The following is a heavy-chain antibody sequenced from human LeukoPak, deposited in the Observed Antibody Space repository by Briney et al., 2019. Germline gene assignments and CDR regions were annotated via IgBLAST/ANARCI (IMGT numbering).Heavy chain of an antibody. CDR1: GGSITNYY. J-gene: IGHJ4*02. CDR2: IHYGGST. CDR3: ARGFGAVNRGPSFDY. Sequence: SSETLSLTCTVSGGSITNYYWSWIRQPPGKGLEWIGSIHYGGSTNYNPSLKSRVTISVDTSRNQFSLKLTSMTAADTAVYYCARGFGAVNRGPSFDYWGQGTLVTVSS. D-gene: IGHD3-16*01. V-gene: IGHV4-59*13.